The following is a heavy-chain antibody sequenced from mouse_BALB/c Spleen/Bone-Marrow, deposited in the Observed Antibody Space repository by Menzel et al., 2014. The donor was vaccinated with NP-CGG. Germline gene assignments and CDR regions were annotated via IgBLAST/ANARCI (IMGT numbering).Heavy chain of an antibody. Sequence: EVQLQESGAELVKPGASVKLSCTASGFNIKDTYMHWVKQRPEQGLEWIGRIDPANGNTKYDPKFQGKATITADTSSNTAYLQLSSLTSEDTAVYYCARYNEHYAMDYWGQGTSVTVSS. V-gene: IGHV14-3*02. CDR2: IDPANGNT. J-gene: IGHJ4*01. CDR1: GFNIKDTY. CDR3: ARYNEHYAMDY.